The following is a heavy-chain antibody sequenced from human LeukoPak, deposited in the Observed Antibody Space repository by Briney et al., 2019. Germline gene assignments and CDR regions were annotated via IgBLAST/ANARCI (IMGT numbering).Heavy chain of an antibody. J-gene: IGHJ4*02. D-gene: IGHD2-2*01. CDR3: AKDQCTRTSCDGYPGY. Sequence: GGSLRLSCAASGFTFSSYGMHWVRQAPRKGLEWVAFIHFDGSTKYSGDSVQGRFTISRDNSKNTLYLQMNNLRPEDTAFYYCAKDQCTRTSCDGYPGYWGQGTLVTVSS. V-gene: IGHV3-30*02. CDR1: GFTFSSYG. CDR2: IHFDGSTK.